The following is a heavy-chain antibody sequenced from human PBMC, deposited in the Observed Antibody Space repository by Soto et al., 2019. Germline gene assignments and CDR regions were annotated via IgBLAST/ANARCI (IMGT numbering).Heavy chain of an antibody. V-gene: IGHV1-3*05. CDR2: INAGNGNT. J-gene: IGHJ4*02. D-gene: IGHD1-20*01. Sequence: QVQLVQSGAEEKKPGASVKVSCKASGYTFTSYAMHWVRQAPGQRLEWMGWINAGNGNTKYSQKFQGRVTITRDTSARTAYMELSSLRSEDTAVYYCARGTVYGDNWGQGTLVTVSS. CDR1: GYTFTSYA. CDR3: ARGTVYGDN.